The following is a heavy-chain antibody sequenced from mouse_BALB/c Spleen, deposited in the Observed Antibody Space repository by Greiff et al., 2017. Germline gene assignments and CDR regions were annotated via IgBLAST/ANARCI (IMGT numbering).Heavy chain of an antibody. CDR2: ILPGSGST. CDR1: GYTFSSYW. Sequence: VQLQEPGAELMKPGASVKISCKATGYTFSSYWIEWVKQRPGHGLEWIGEILPGSGSTNYNEKFKGKATFTADTSSNTAYMQLSSLTSEDSAVYYCALYYRYNYYARDYWGQGTSVTVSS. J-gene: IGHJ4*01. CDR3: ALYYRYNYYARDY. D-gene: IGHD2-14*01. V-gene: IGHV1-9*01.